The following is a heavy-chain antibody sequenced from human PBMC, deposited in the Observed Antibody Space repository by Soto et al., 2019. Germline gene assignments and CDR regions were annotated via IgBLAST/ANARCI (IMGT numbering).Heavy chain of an antibody. V-gene: IGHV3-30*18. D-gene: IGHD3-22*01. CDR2: ISYDGSNK. Sequence: PGGSLRLSCAASGFTFSSYGMHWVRQAPGKGLEWVAVISYDGSNKYYADSMKGRFTISRDNSKNTLYLQMNSLRAEDTAVYYCAKGIQWLLQYWGQGTLVTVSS. CDR3: AKGIQWLLQY. J-gene: IGHJ4*02. CDR1: GFTFSSYG.